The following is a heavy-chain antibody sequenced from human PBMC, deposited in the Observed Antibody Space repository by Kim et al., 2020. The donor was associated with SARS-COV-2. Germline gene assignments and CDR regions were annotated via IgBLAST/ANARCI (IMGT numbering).Heavy chain of an antibody. D-gene: IGHD3-10*01. J-gene: IGHJ4*02. CDR2: ISSNGGST. Sequence: GGSLRLSCSASGFTFSSYAMHWVRQAPGKGLEYVSAISSNGGSTYYADSVKGRFTISRDNSKNTLYLQMSSLRAEDTAVYYCVNLPNYGSGSYLFDYWGQGTLVTVSS. V-gene: IGHV3-64D*09. CDR1: GFTFSSYA. CDR3: VNLPNYGSGSYLFDY.